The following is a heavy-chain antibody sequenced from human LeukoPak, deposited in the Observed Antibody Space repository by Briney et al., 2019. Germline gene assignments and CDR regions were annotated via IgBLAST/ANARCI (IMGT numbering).Heavy chain of an antibody. J-gene: IGHJ6*02. Sequence: GASVKVSCKASGGTFGSYAISWVRQAPGQGLEWMGRIIPIFGIANYAQKFQGRVTITADKSTSTAYMELSSLRSEDTAVYYCARDPIVVVVAAYYYYGMDVWGQGTTVTVSS. CDR2: IIPIFGIA. CDR3: ARDPIVVVVAAYYYYGMDV. D-gene: IGHD2-15*01. CDR1: GGTFGSYA. V-gene: IGHV1-69*04.